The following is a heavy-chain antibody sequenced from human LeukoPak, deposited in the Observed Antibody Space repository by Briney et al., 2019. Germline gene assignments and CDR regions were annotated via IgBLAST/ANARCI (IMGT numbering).Heavy chain of an antibody. J-gene: IGHJ4*02. CDR1: GGSISSGGYY. CDR2: IYCSGST. CDR3: ARTVVVVAATPLDYFDY. D-gene: IGHD2-15*01. Sequence: TLSLTCTVSGGSISSGGYYWSWIRQHPGKGLEWIGYIYCSGSTYYNPSLKSRVTISVDTSKNQFSLKLSSVTAADTAVYYCARTVVVVAATPLDYFDYWGQGTLVTVSS. V-gene: IGHV4-31*03.